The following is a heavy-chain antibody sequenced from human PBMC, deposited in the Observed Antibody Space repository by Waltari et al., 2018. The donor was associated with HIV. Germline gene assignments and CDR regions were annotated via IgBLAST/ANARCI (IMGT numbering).Heavy chain of an antibody. V-gene: IGHV3-33*02. CDR2: VWHNDGTSQ. Sequence: QLVESGGGVVHPGKSLRLSCEASGFVFRNYVIHWVRQAPGKGLEWVAAVWHNDGTSQNYGESVKGRFTISRDSAKRMVFLHMNSLTSEDTAVYYCARDLKTGLQLSTVDIWGRGTLVTVTS. CDR1: GFVFRNYV. CDR3: ARDLKTGLQLSTVDI. J-gene: IGHJ4*02. D-gene: IGHD3-16*02.